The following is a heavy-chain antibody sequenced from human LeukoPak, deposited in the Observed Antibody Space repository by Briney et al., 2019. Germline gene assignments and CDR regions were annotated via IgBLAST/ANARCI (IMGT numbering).Heavy chain of an antibody. CDR1: GFTVSSNY. Sequence: PGGSLRLSCAASGFTVSSNYMSWVRQAPGKGLEWVSVIYSGGSTYYADSVKGRFTISRDNSKNTLYLQMNSLRAEDTAVYYCARVDMIVNWFDPWGQGTLVTVSS. V-gene: IGHV3-53*01. CDR3: ARVDMIVNWFDP. CDR2: IYSGGST. J-gene: IGHJ5*02. D-gene: IGHD3-22*01.